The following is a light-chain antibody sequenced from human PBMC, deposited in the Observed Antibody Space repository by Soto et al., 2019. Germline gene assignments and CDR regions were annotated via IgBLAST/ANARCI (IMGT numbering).Light chain of an antibody. V-gene: IGLV2-14*01. J-gene: IGLJ3*02. CDR1: SSDVGGHNL. CDR3: SSFTSSSTLVV. Sequence: QSALTQPASVSGSPGQSITISCTGTSSDVGGHNLVSWYQQYPGKAPKLMIHDASLRSSGVSNRFSGSKSGDTASLTISGLQAEDEAYYHCSSFTSSSTLVVFGGGTKLTDL. CDR2: DAS.